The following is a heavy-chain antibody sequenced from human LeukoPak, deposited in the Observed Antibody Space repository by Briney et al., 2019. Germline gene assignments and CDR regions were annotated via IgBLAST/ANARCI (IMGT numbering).Heavy chain of an antibody. CDR2: IYYSGST. CDR1: GGSISDYY. J-gene: IGHJ6*03. Sequence: SETLSLTCTVSGGSISDYYWSWIRQPPGKGLEWIGYIYYSGSTNYNPSLKSRVTISVHTSKNQFSLKLSSVTAADTAMYYCARGSGSLSSGYYYMDVWAKGTTVTISS. D-gene: IGHD1-26*01. CDR3: ARGSGSLSSGYYYMDV. V-gene: IGHV4-59*01.